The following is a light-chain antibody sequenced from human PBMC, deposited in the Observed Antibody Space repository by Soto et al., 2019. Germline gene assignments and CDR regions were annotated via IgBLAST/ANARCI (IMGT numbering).Light chain of an antibody. Sequence: QSVLTQPASVSGSPGQSITISCTGTSSDVDGYNYVSWYQQHPGKAPKHMIYDVSNRPSGVSNRFSGSKSGNTASLTISGLQAEDEADYYCSSYTSSSTLVVFGGGTKVTVL. CDR1: SSDVDGYNY. CDR3: SSYTSSSTLVV. V-gene: IGLV2-14*01. CDR2: DVS. J-gene: IGLJ2*01.